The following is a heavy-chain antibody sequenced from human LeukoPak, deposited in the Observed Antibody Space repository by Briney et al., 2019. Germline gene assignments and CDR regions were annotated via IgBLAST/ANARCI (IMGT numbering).Heavy chain of an antibody. CDR2: INWNGGST. J-gene: IGHJ4*02. CDR1: GFTFDDYG. CDR3: ARDQSYYDSSGYHYPY. Sequence: GGTLCLSCASSGFTFDDYGMSWVRQAPGKGLEWVSGINWNGGSTGYTDSVKGRFTISRDNAKNSLYLQMNSLRAEDTALYYCARDQSYYDSSGYHYPYWGQGTLVTVSS. D-gene: IGHD3-22*01. V-gene: IGHV3-20*04.